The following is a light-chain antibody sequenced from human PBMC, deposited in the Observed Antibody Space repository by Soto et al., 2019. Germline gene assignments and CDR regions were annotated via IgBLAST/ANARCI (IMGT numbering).Light chain of an antibody. J-gene: IGKJ5*01. CDR2: AAS. CDR3: LQLYNFSWT. V-gene: IGKV1-6*01. Sequence: AIQLTQSPSSLSASLLDRVTISCRASQGIGNDLAWYQQKPGKAPRLLIFAASNLQSGVPSRFSGSGSGTDFTLTISRLQPEHFATYYCLQLYNFSWTFGQGTRLEIK. CDR1: QGIGND.